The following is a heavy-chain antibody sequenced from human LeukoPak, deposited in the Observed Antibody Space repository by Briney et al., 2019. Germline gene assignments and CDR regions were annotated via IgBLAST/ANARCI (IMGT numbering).Heavy chain of an antibody. Sequence: PGGSLRLSCAASGFIFTSNRMNWVRQAPGKGLEWVANIKHDGSEQIYVDSVKGRFTISRDNAKDSVYLQMNSLRAEDTAVYYCTRGLGEPGEVSDRWGQGTLVIVS. D-gene: IGHD3-16*01. V-gene: IGHV3-7*01. J-gene: IGHJ5*02. CDR1: GFIFTSNR. CDR2: IKHDGSEQ. CDR3: TRGLGEPGEVSDR.